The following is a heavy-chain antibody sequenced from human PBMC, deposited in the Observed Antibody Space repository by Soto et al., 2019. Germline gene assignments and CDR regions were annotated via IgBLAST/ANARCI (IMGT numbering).Heavy chain of an antibody. CDR2: IIPTFATT. D-gene: IGHD3-10*01. CDR1: GDTFSRYA. V-gene: IGHV1-69*13. J-gene: IGHJ6*02. CDR3: ASEDYGSESPRYYGMDV. Sequence: EASVKVSCKASGDTFSRYAISWVRQAPGQGLEWMGGIIPTFATTNYVQKFQGRVTITADDPTSTAYMELNSLRSEDTAVYYCASEDYGSESPRYYGMDVWGQGTTVTVSS.